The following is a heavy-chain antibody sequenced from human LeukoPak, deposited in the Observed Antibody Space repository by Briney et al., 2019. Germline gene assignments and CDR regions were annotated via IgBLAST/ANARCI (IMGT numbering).Heavy chain of an antibody. J-gene: IGHJ3*02. CDR3: ARDDFEDYDSDAFDI. CDR2: IKQDGSEK. D-gene: IGHD3-22*01. V-gene: IGHV3-7*01. CDR1: GFTFSSYW. Sequence: GGSLRPSCAASGFTFSSYWMSWVRQAPGKGLEWVANIKQDGSEKYYVDSVKGRFTISRDNAKNSLYLQMNSLRAEDTAVYYCARDDFEDYDSDAFDIWGQGTMVTVSS.